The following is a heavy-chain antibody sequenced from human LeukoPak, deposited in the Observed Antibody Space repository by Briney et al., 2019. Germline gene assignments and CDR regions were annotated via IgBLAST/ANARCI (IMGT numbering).Heavy chain of an antibody. V-gene: IGHV3-23*01. J-gene: IGHJ4*02. D-gene: IGHD6-13*01. CDR1: GFTFSSYA. Sequence: GGSLRLSCAASGFTFSSYAMGWVRQAPGKGLEWVSAISGSGGTTYYADSVKGRFTISRDNSKNTLYLQMNTLRAEDTALYYCAKVEGGSSWQYYSDYWGQGTLVTVSS. CDR3: AKVEGGSSWQYYSDY. CDR2: ISGSGGTT.